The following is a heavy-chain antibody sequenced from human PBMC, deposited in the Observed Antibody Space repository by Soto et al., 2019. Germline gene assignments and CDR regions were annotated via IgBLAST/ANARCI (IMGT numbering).Heavy chain of an antibody. CDR1: GFTFSSYS. J-gene: IGHJ5*02. CDR2: ISSSSSTI. D-gene: IGHD1-26*01. Sequence: PGGSLRLSCAGSGFTFSSYSMNWVRQAPGKGLEWVSYISSSSSTIYYADSVKGRFTISRDNAKNSLYLQANSLRDEDTAVYYCVRDSGSYGWFDPWGHGTLVTVSS. V-gene: IGHV3-48*02. CDR3: VRDSGSYGWFDP.